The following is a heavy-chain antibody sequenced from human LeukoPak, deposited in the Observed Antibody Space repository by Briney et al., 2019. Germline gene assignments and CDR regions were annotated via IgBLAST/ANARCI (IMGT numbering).Heavy chain of an antibody. J-gene: IGHJ1*01. CDR1: GYTFTSYA. D-gene: IGHD2-2*01. V-gene: IGHV1-69*13. Sequence: SVKVSCKASGYTFTSYAISWVRQAPGQGLEWMGGIIPIFGTANYAQKFQGRVTITADESTSTAYMELSSLRSEDTAVYYCARDAGRYCSSTSCYAHRYFQHWGQGTLVTVSS. CDR2: IIPIFGTA. CDR3: ARDAGRYCSSTSCYAHRYFQH.